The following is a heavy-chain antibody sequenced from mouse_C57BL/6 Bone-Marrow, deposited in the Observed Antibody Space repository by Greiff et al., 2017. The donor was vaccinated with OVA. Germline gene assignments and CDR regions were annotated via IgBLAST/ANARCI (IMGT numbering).Heavy chain of an antibody. D-gene: IGHD1-1*02. V-gene: IGHV1-54*01. CDR3: ARELWHFDY. CDR2: INPGSGGT. J-gene: IGHJ2*01. Sequence: QVQLQQSGAELVRPGTSVTVSCKASGYAFTNYLIEWVKQRPGQGLEWIGVINPGSGGTNYNEKFKGKATLTADKSSSTAYMQLSSLTSEDSAVYFCARELWHFDYWGQGTTLTVSS. CDR1: GYAFTNYL.